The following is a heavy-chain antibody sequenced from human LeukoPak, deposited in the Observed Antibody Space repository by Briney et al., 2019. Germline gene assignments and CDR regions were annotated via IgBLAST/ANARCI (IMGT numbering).Heavy chain of an antibody. D-gene: IGHD2-2*02. CDR2: IRYDGSNK. CDR1: GFTFSSYG. V-gene: IGHV3-30*02. CDR3: AKGRYCSSTSCYSTAFDI. J-gene: IGHJ3*02. Sequence: PGGSLRLSCAAPGFTFSSYGMHWVRQAPGKGLEWVAFIRYDGSNKYYADSVKGRFTISRDNSKNTLYLQMNSLRAEDTAVYYCAKGRYCSSTSCYSTAFDIWGQGTMVTVSS.